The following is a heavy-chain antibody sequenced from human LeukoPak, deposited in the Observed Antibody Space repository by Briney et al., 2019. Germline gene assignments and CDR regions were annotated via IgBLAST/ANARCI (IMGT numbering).Heavy chain of an antibody. V-gene: IGHV4-39*01. CDR2: IYYTGST. CDR1: GGSISSSTYY. Sequence: SETLSLTCTVSGGSISSSTYYWVWIRQPPGKGLEGIVSIYYTGSTYYNPSLKSRVTISVDTSKNQFSLKLSSVTATDRAVYYCASSPGGYCSSASCYTGGMFDYWGQGSLVTVSS. J-gene: IGHJ4*02. CDR3: ASSPGGYCSSASCYTGGMFDY. D-gene: IGHD2-2*02.